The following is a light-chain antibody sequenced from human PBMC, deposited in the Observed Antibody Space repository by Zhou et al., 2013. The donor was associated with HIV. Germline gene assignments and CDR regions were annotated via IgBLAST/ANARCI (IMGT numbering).Light chain of an antibody. CDR3: QQFDGYPFT. Sequence: AIQLTQSPSSLSASVGERVTITCRASQGINSALAWYQQKPGKAPQLLIYDVSGLENGVPSRFSGSGSGTDFTLTISSLQPEDFATYYCQQFDGYPFTFGPWDQSGYQT. V-gene: IGKV1-13*02. CDR1: QGINSA. CDR2: DVS. J-gene: IGKJ3*01.